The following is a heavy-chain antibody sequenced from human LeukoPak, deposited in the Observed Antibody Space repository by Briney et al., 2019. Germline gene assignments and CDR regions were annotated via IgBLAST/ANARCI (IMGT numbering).Heavy chain of an antibody. CDR1: GYTFTSYA. V-gene: IGHV1-3*01. D-gene: IGHD6-19*01. Sequence: ASVKVSCKASGYTFTSYAMHWVRQAPGQRLEWMGWINAGNGNTKYSQKFQGRVTITRDTSASTAYMELSSLRSEDTAVYYCARDLRDYSSGWNEAFDIWGQGTMVTVSS. J-gene: IGHJ3*02. CDR3: ARDLRDYSSGWNEAFDI. CDR2: INAGNGNT.